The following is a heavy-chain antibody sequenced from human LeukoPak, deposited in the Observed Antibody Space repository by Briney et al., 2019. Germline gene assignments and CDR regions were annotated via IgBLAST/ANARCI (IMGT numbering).Heavy chain of an antibody. CDR1: GGSISSSSYY. V-gene: IGHV4-39*01. CDR2: IYYSGST. D-gene: IGHD6-6*01. J-gene: IGHJ4*02. CDR3: ARLARPGGYQYYFDY. Sequence: SETLSLTCTVSGGSISSSSYYWGWIRQPPGKGLEWIGSIYYSGSTYYNPSLKSRVTISVDTSKNHFSLKLSSVTAADTAVYYCARLARPGGYQYYFDYWGQGTLVTVS.